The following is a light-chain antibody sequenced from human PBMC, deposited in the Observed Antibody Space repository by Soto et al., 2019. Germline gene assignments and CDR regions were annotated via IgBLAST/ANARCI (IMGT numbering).Light chain of an antibody. CDR1: SSDVGSYNL. J-gene: IGLJ1*01. CDR3: CSYACSSTV. CDR2: EVS. Sequence: QSVLTQPASVSGSPGQSITISCTGTSSDVGSYNLVSWYQQHPGKAPKLMICEVSKRPSGVSNRFSGSKSGNTASLTISGLQAEDEADYYCCSYACSSTVFVTGTKVTVL. V-gene: IGLV2-23*02.